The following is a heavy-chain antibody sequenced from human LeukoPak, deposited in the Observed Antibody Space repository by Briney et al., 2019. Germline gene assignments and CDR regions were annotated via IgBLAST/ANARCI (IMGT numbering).Heavy chain of an antibody. Sequence: GGSLRLSCAASGFTFSSYAMSWVRQAPGKGLEWVSVIYSIGGAHYSDSVRGRFTISRDNFENTVYLQMNSLRAEDTAVYYCAREPPPLNWYYGMDVWGQGTTVTVSS. J-gene: IGHJ6*02. CDR1: GFTFSSYA. CDR2: IYSIGGA. CDR3: AREPPPLNWYYGMDV. V-gene: IGHV3-66*01. D-gene: IGHD1-14*01.